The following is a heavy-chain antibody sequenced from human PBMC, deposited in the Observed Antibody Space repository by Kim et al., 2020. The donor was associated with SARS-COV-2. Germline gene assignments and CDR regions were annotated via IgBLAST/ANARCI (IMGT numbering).Heavy chain of an antibody. V-gene: IGHV3-30*18. CDR3: AKALLRGVNYYYYGMDV. Sequence: GGSLRLSCAASGFTFSTYGMYWVRQAPGKGLEWVALISYDGSNEYYADSVKGRFTISRDNSKNTLYLQMNSLRAEDPALFYCAKALLRGVNYYYYGMDVWGQGTTVTVSS. D-gene: IGHD3-10*01. J-gene: IGHJ6*02. CDR2: ISYDGSNE. CDR1: GFTFSTYG.